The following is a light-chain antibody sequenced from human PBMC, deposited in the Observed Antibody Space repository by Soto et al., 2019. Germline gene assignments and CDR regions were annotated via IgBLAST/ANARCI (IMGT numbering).Light chain of an antibody. Sequence: QSALTQPRSVSGSPGQSVTISCTGTSSDVGGYNYVSWYQQHPGKAPKLMIYDVSKRPSGVPDRFSGSKSGNTASLTISGLQAEDEGGYYCCSYAGSYTFVFGTGTKLTVL. J-gene: IGLJ1*01. CDR2: DVS. V-gene: IGLV2-11*01. CDR3: CSYAGSYTFV. CDR1: SSDVGGYNY.